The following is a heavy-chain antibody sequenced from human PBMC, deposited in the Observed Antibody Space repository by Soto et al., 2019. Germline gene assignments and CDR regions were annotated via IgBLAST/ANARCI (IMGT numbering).Heavy chain of an antibody. CDR3: ARYNVAVAGTWGWFDP. D-gene: IGHD6-19*01. J-gene: IGHJ5*02. Sequence: QVQLVQSGAEVKKPGSSVKVSCKASGGTFSSYAISWVRQAPGQGLEWMGGIIPIFGTANYAQKFQGRVTSTAEQSTSPAYMELCSRRSEDTAVYYCARYNVAVAGTWGWFDPWGQGTLVTVSS. V-gene: IGHV1-69*12. CDR1: GGTFSSYA. CDR2: IIPIFGTA.